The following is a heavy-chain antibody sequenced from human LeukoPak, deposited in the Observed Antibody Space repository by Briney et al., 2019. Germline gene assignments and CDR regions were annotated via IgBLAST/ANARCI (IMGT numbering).Heavy chain of an antibody. CDR2: IIPSGGDT. V-gene: IGHV1-46*01. CDR1: GYTFTNYY. J-gene: IGHJ4*02. CDR3: ARDQEAFDY. Sequence: ASVKVSCKASGYTFTNYYIHWVRQAPGQGLEWMGVIIPSGGDTTYAQRFQGRVTVTRDTSTSTVHMELSGLRSEDTAVYYCARDQEAFDYWGQGTLVTVSS.